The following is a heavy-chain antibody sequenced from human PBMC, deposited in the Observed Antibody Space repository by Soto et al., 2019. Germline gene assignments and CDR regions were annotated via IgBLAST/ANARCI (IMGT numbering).Heavy chain of an antibody. V-gene: IGHV4-38-2*02. D-gene: IGHD3-16*01. J-gene: IGHJ4*02. Sequence: PSETLSLTCTVSNYSSSSGYYWGWIWQSPGEGLEWIVSMYHSGTTYYNPSLKSRVTISIDTSKNQFSLKLTSVTSADTAVYFCARVAFGPIDYWGQGTLVTVSS. CDR2: MYHSGTT. CDR3: ARVAFGPIDY. CDR1: NYSSSSGYY.